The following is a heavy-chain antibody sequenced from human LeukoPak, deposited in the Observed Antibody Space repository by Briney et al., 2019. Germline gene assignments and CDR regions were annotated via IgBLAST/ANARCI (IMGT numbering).Heavy chain of an antibody. CDR2: ISSSGSTI. CDR3: AELGITMIGGV. V-gene: IGHV3-48*03. J-gene: IGHJ6*04. Sequence: GGSLRLSCAGSGFTFSSYGMHWVRQAPGKGLEWVSYISSSGSTIYYADSVKGRFTISRDNAKNSLYLQMNSLRAEDTAVYYCAELGITMIGGVWGKGTTVTISS. D-gene: IGHD3-10*02. CDR1: GFTFSSYG.